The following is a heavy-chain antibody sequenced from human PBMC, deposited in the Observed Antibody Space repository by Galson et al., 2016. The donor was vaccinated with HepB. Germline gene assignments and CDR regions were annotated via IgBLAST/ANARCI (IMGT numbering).Heavy chain of an antibody. CDR3: STEAYCGGDCLDYFDY. V-gene: IGHV3-23*01. CDR1: GFTFSTYA. Sequence: SLRLSCAVSGFTFSTYAMSWVRQAPGKGLEWVSGISSRGRTYYGDPVKVRFTISRDNSNDMLYRQMTSLRAEDTAVYYCSTEAYCGGDCLDYFDYWGQGVLVTVSS. CDR2: ISSRGRT. D-gene: IGHD2-21*02. J-gene: IGHJ4*02.